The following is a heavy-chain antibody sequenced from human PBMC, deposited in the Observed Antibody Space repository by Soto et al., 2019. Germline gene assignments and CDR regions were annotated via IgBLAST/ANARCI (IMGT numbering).Heavy chain of an antibody. CDR2: ISSSSSTI. J-gene: IGHJ6*02. V-gene: IGHV3-48*01. CDR1: GFTFSSYA. CDR3: ATSLDV. Sequence: GGSLRLSCAASGFTFSSYAMSWVRQAPRKGLEWVSAISSSSSTIYYADSVKGRFTISRDNAKNSLYLQMNSLRAEDTAVYYCATSLDVWGQGTTVTVSS.